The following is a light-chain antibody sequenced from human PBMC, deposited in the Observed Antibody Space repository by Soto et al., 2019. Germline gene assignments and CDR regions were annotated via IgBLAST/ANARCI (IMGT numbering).Light chain of an antibody. V-gene: IGKV3-20*01. Sequence: ETVLTQSPSTLSLSAGERASLSCWASQSISSSFLAWYQQKHGQAPRLLIYGASSRATGIPDRFSGTWYETDFNLTISRLETEDFAVYYCQQYDNSPITFGQGTRLEIK. CDR3: QQYDNSPIT. CDR1: QSISSSF. CDR2: GAS. J-gene: IGKJ5*01.